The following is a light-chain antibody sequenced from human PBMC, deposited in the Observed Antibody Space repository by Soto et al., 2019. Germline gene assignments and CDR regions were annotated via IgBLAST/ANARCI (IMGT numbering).Light chain of an antibody. Sequence: QSVLTQPASVSGYPGQSITISCTGTSSDVGSYNLVSWYQQHPGKAPKLMIYGVSKRPSGVSDRFSGSKSGDTASLTISGLQAEDEADYYCCSYAGVNTFYVFGTGTKVTVL. J-gene: IGLJ1*01. V-gene: IGLV2-23*02. CDR1: SSDVGSYNL. CDR3: CSYAGVNTFYV. CDR2: GVS.